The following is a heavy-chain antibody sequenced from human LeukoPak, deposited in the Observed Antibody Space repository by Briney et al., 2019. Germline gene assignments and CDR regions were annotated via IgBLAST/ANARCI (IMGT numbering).Heavy chain of an antibody. CDR3: ARGLYDSSGYPYYFDY. D-gene: IGHD3-22*01. CDR1: GFTFSSYW. Sequence: GGSLRLSCAGSGFTFSSYWMHWVRQAPGKGLVWVSRINSDGSSTSYADSVKGRFTISRDNAKNTLYLQMNSLRAEDTAVYYCARGLYDSSGYPYYFDYWGQGTLVTVSS. V-gene: IGHV3-74*01. J-gene: IGHJ4*02. CDR2: INSDGSST.